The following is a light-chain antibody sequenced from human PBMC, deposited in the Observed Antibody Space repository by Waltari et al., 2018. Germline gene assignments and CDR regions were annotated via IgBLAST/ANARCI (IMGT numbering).Light chain of an antibody. J-gene: IGKJ4*01. CDR2: GAS. CDR3: QQYNNWPLT. Sequence: EIVMTQSPATLSVSPGERATLSCRASQRVNSNLAWYQQRPGQAPRLLIYGASTTATGIPARFTGSGSGTEFTLTISSLQSEDFAVYYCQQYNNWPLTFGGGTEVEIK. V-gene: IGKV3-15*01. CDR1: QRVNSN.